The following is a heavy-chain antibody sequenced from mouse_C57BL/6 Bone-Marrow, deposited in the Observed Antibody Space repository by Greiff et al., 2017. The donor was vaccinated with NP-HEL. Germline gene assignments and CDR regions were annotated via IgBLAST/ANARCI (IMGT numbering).Heavy chain of an antibody. J-gene: IGHJ3*01. D-gene: IGHD2-4*01. V-gene: IGHV1-50*01. Sequence: QQSCKASGYTFTSYWMQWVKQRPGQGLEWIGEIDPSDSYTNYNQKFKGKATLTVDTSSSTAYMQLSSLTSEDSAVYYCARSGYDYDTLRFAYWGQGTLVTVSA. CDR2: IDPSDSYT. CDR3: ARSGYDYDTLRFAY. CDR1: GYTFTSYW.